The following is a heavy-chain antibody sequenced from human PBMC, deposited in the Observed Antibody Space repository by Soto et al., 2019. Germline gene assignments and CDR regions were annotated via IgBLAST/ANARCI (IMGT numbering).Heavy chain of an antibody. CDR3: ASGEGYYYDSSGYPLAGYFDY. V-gene: IGHV3-53*01. Sequence: GSLRLSCAASGFTVSSNYMSWVRQAPGKGLEWVSVIYSGGSTYYADSVKGRFTISRDNSKNTLYLQMNSLRAEDTAVYYCASGEGYYYDSSGYPLAGYFDYWGQGTLVTVSS. CDR2: IYSGGST. D-gene: IGHD3-22*01. CDR1: GFTVSSNY. J-gene: IGHJ4*02.